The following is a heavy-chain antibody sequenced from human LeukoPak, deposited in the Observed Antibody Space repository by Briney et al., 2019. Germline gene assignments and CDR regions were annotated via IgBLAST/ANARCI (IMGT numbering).Heavy chain of an antibody. CDR2: IRSDGSGE. V-gene: IGHV3-30*02. CDR3: GKHDSASDY. CDR1: GFVFSDYG. Sequence: GGSLRLSCVASGFVFSDYGVHWVRQAPGKGLEWVAFIRSDGSGEYYTGSVRGRFTISRDNSKNTLYVQMNSLRLEDTAVYYCGKHDSASDYWGQGTLVTVSS. J-gene: IGHJ4*02. D-gene: IGHD1-26*01.